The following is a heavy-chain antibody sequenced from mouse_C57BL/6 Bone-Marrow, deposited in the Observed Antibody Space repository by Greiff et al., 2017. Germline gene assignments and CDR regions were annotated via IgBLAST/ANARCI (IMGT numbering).Heavy chain of an antibody. V-gene: IGHV5-6*01. Sequence: EVQLQESGGDLVKPGGSLKLSCAASGFTFSSYGMSWVRQTPEKRLEWVATISSGGSYTYYPDSVKGRFTISRHNAKNTLYLQMSSLKSEDTAMYYCARLDYYAVDYWGQGNSVPVSA. CDR2: ISSGGSYT. CDR1: GFTFSSYG. J-gene: IGHJ4*01. CDR3: ARLDYYAVDY.